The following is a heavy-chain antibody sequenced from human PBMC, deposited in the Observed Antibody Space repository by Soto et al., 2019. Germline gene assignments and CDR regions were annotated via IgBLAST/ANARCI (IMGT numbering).Heavy chain of an antibody. J-gene: IGHJ4*02. CDR3: ARQLPAAAIRTPGFDY. CDR1: GFTVSDSY. V-gene: IGHV3-66*04. CDR2: IYSGGST. D-gene: IGHD2-2*01. Sequence: EVQLVESGGGLVQPGGSLRLSCAASGFTVSDSYMSWVREAPGKGLEWVSFIYSGGSTYYADSVKGRFTISRDNSKNTLYLQMSTLRAEDTAVYYCARQLPAAAIRTPGFDYWGQGTLVTVSS.